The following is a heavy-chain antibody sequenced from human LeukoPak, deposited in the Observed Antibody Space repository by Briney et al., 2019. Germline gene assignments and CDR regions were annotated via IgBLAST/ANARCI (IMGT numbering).Heavy chain of an antibody. V-gene: IGHV3-23*01. J-gene: IGHJ4*02. CDR3: ARLCRTVADSSTVYYFDY. CDR2: ISGSGGST. D-gene: IGHD6-19*01. CDR1: GFTFSSYA. Sequence: PGGSLRLSCAASGFTFSSYAMSWVRQAPGKGLEWVSAISGSGGSTYYADSVKGRFTISRDNSKNTLYLQMNSLRAEDTAVYYCARLCRTVADSSTVYYFDYWGQGILVTVSS.